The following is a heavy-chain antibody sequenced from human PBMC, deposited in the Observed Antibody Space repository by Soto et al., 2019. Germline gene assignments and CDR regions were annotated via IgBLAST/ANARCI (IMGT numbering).Heavy chain of an antibody. D-gene: IGHD4-4*01. J-gene: IGHJ4*02. CDR1: GFTFSSYW. CDR2: VSSDGSST. Sequence: EVQLVESGGGLVQPGESLRLSCAASGFTFSSYWMHWIRQAPGKGLVWVSRVSSDGSSTVYATSVKGRLTISRDNAKNTLYLQMNSPSDEDTGVYYCARGLSNYSSFDSWGQGTLVTVS. CDR3: ARGLSNYSSFDS. V-gene: IGHV3-74*01.